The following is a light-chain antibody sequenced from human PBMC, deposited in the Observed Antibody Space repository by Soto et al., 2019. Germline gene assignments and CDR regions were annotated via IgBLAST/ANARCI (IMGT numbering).Light chain of an antibody. CDR2: GAS. CDR1: ESINQN. V-gene: IGKV3-15*01. CDR3: PQYNTWPLT. J-gene: IGKJ4*01. Sequence: ETVMTQSPATLSVSPGEGATLSCRATESINQNLAWYQQKPGQAPRLLIHGASYRATGIPDRFSGRGSGTEFTLAISRLQSEDFAVYYCPQYNTWPLTFGGGTKVDIK.